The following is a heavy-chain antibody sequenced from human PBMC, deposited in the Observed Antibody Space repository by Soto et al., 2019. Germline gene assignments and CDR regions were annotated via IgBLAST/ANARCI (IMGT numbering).Heavy chain of an antibody. Sequence: EVQLVETGGGLIQPGGSLRLSCAASGYTVSSNYMSWVRQAPGNGLEWVSIIYSDGSAYYADSVKGRFTISRDNSKNTVYLQMNNVRAEDTAVYHCARGGSYPMNYYGMFVWGQGTTVTVSS. CDR1: GYTVSSNY. J-gene: IGHJ6*02. V-gene: IGHV3-53*02. CDR2: IYSDGSA. CDR3: ARGGSYPMNYYGMFV. D-gene: IGHD1-26*01.